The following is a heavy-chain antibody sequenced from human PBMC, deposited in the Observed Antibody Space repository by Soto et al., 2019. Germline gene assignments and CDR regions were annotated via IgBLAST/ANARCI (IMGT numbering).Heavy chain of an antibody. V-gene: IGHV3-21*01. Sequence: SLRLSCEASGFSFSTYSMHWVRQAPGKGLEWVSSIGRRSDIYYADSVKGRFTISRDNAKNSVSLQMNSLRDEDTAVYYCAREETAWPLAYGLDVWGQGTTVTVSS. CDR1: GFSFSTYS. CDR3: AREETAWPLAYGLDV. D-gene: IGHD2-21*02. J-gene: IGHJ6*02. CDR2: IGRRSDI.